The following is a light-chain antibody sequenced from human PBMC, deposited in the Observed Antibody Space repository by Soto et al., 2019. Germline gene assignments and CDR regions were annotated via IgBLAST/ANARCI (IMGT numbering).Light chain of an antibody. CDR2: AAS. CDR1: QGISSY. CDR3: QQLNSYPV. Sequence: DIQLTQSPSFLSASVGDRVTITCRASQGISSYLAWYQQKPGKAPKILIYAASTLQSGVPSRFSGSGSGTEFTLTISSLPPEDFATYYCQQLNSYPVFGPGTKVDIK. V-gene: IGKV1-9*01. J-gene: IGKJ3*01.